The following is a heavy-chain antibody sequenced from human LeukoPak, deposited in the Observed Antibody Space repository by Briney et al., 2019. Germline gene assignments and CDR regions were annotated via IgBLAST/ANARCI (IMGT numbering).Heavy chain of an antibody. CDR3: ARDLGGYYFSGDAFDV. Sequence: PSETLSLTCAVYGGSFSGYYWSWIRQPPGKGLEWIGEINHSGSTNYNPSLKSRVTISVDTSKNQFSLKLSSVTAADTAVYYCARDLGGYYFSGDAFDVWGQGTMVTVSS. CDR2: INHSGST. D-gene: IGHD3-22*01. J-gene: IGHJ3*01. CDR1: GGSFSGYY. V-gene: IGHV4-34*01.